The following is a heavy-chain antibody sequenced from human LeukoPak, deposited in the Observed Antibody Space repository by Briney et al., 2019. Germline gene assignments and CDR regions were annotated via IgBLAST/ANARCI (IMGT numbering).Heavy chain of an antibody. CDR1: GFTFSNYW. CDR3: ARGKLAAQDY. Sequence: PGGSLRLSCAASGFTFSNYWMHWVRQAPGKGLVWVSRISTDGSSTDYADSVKGRFTTSRDNAKNTLYLQMNSLRVEDTAVYYCARGKLAAQDYWGQGTLVTVSS. D-gene: IGHD6-6*01. V-gene: IGHV3-74*01. J-gene: IGHJ4*02. CDR2: ISTDGSST.